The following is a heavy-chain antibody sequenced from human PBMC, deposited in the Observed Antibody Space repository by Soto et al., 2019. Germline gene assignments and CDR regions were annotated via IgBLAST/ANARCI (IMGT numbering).Heavy chain of an antibody. CDR2: RWYDGSNK. J-gene: IGHJ6*02. CDR1: GFTFSSYG. Sequence: QVQLVESGRGVVQPGRSLRLSCAASGFTFSSYGMHWVRQAPGKGLEWVAVRWYDGSNKYYADSVKGRFTISRDNSKNTLYLQMNSLRAEDTAVYYCARGDLWDYVWASYVRGMDVWGQGTTVTVSS. D-gene: IGHD3-16*01. CDR3: ARGDLWDYVWASYVRGMDV. V-gene: IGHV3-33*01.